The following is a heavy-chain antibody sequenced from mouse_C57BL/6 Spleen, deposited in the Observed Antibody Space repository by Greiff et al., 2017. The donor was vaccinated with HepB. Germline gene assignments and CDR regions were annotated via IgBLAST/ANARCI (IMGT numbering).Heavy chain of an antibody. J-gene: IGHJ3*01. D-gene: IGHD4-1*01. CDR3: ARDSLGPFAY. Sequence: EVQRVESGGGLVKPGGSLKLSCAASGFTFSSYAMSWVRQTPEKRLEWVATISDGGSYTYYPDNVKGRFTISRDNAKNNLYLQMSHLKSEDTAMYYCARDSLGPFAYWGQGTLVTVSA. CDR1: GFTFSSYA. CDR2: ISDGGSYT. V-gene: IGHV5-4*01.